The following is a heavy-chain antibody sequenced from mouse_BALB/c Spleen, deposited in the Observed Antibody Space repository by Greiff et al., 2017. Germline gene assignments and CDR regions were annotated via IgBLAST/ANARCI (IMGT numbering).Heavy chain of an antibody. J-gene: IGHJ3*01. V-gene: IGHV5-6-4*01. CDR2: ISSGGSYT. CDR1: GFTFSSYT. D-gene: IGHD2-4*01. Sequence: EVQGVESGGGLVKPGGSLKLSCAASGFTFSSYTMSWVRQTPEKRLEWVATISSGGSYTYYPDSVKGRFTISRDNAKNTLYLQMSSLKSEDTAMYYCTRENEYDWFAYWGQGTLVTVSA. CDR3: TRENEYDWFAY.